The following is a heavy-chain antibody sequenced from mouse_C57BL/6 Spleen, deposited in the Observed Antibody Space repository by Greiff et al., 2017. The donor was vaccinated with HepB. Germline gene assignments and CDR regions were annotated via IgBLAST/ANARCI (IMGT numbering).Heavy chain of an antibody. V-gene: IGHV1-82*01. CDR1: GYAFSSSW. CDR2: IYPGDGDT. Sequence: QVQLQQSGPELVKPGASVKISCKASGYAFSSSWMNWVKQRPGKGLEWIGRIYPGDGDTNYNGKFKGKATLTTDKSSSTAYMQLSSLTSEDSAVYFSARGNSGYEDYWGQGTSVTVCS. D-gene: IGHD3-2*02. CDR3: ARGNSGYEDY. J-gene: IGHJ4*01.